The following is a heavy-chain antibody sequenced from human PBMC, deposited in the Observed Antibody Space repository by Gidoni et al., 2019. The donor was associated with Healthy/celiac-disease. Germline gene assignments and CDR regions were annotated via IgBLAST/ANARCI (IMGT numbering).Heavy chain of an antibody. CDR1: GFTFSSYA. V-gene: IGHV3-64D*06. CDR3: VKVDGAGDYDFWSGYYTD. Sequence: EVQLVESGGGLVQPGGSLRLSCSASGFTFSSYAMHWVRQAPGKGLEYVSAISSNGGSTYYADSVKGRFTISRDNSKNTLYLQMSSLRAEDTAVYYCVKVDGAGDYDFWSGYYTDWGQGTLVTVSS. D-gene: IGHD3-3*01. J-gene: IGHJ4*02. CDR2: ISSNGGST.